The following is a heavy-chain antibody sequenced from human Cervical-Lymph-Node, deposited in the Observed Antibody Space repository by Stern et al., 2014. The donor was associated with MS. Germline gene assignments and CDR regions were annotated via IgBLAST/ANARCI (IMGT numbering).Heavy chain of an antibody. V-gene: IGHV4-39*01. D-gene: IGHD2-15*01. Sequence: QVQLVQSGPGLVKPSETLSLTCTVSGGSMKSYHWGWIRQSPGKGLDWIGTIYYSGSTYYNPSLKSRVPISVDSPNPQFSLRLPSVTAADTAVYYCARQGYCSGGSCYYWYFDLWGRGTLVTVSS. J-gene: IGHJ2*01. CDR1: GGSMKSYH. CDR3: ARQGYCSGGSCYYWYFDL. CDR2: IYYSGST.